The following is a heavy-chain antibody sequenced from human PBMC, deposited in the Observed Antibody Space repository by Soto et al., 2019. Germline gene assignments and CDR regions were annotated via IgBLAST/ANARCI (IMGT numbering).Heavy chain of an antibody. CDR2: IYYSGST. CDR1: GGSISSYY. CDR3: ARTADGGYYFDY. V-gene: IGHV4-59*01. D-gene: IGHD4-17*01. J-gene: IGHJ4*02. Sequence: PSETLSLTCTVSGGSISSYYWSWIRQPPGKGLEWIGYIYYSGSTNYNPSLKSRVTISVDTSKNQFSLKLSSVTAADTAVYYCARTADGGYYFDYWGQGTLVTVSS.